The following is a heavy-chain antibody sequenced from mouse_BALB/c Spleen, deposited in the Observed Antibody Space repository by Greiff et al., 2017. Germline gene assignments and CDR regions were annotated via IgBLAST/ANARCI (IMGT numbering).Heavy chain of an antibody. Sequence: EVKLVESGGDLVKPGGSLKLSCAASGFTFSSYGMSWVRQTPDKRLEWVATISSGGSYTYYPDSVKGRFTISRDNAKNTLFLQMTSLRSEDTAMYYCASTGNYYAMDYWGQGTSVTVSS. CDR1: GFTFSSYG. CDR3: ASTGNYYAMDY. CDR2: ISSGGSYT. D-gene: IGHD1-1*02. J-gene: IGHJ4*01. V-gene: IGHV5-6*01.